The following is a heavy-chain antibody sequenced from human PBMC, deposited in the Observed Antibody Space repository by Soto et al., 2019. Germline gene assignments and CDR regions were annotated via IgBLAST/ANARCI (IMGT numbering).Heavy chain of an antibody. V-gene: IGHV4-31*03. CDR2: IYYSGST. Sequence: SETLSLTCTVSGGSISSGGYYWSWIRQHPGKGLEWIGYIYYSGSTYYNPSLKSRVTISVDTSKNQFSLKLSSVTAADTAVYYCSRSSIAAAGTPWFDPWGKGTLVTVSS. CDR1: GGSISSGGYY. J-gene: IGHJ5*02. CDR3: SRSSIAAAGTPWFDP. D-gene: IGHD6-13*01.